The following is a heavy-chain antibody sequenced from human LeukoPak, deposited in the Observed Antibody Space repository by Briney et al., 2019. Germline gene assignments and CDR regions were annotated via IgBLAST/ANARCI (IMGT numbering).Heavy chain of an antibody. CDR1: GFTFSSYS. Sequence: VGSLRLSCAASGFTFSSYSMNWVRQAPGKGLEWVSYISSSSSTIYYADSVKGRFTISRDNAKNSLYLKMNSLRAEDTAVYYCARATRGMVYAYNAFDIWGQGTMVTVSS. D-gene: IGHD2-8*01. V-gene: IGHV3-48*01. J-gene: IGHJ3*02. CDR3: ARATRGMVYAYNAFDI. CDR2: ISSSSSTI.